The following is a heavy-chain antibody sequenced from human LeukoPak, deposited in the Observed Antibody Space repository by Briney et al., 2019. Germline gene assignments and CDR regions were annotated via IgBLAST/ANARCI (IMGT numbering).Heavy chain of an antibody. D-gene: IGHD4-11*01. V-gene: IGHV1-2*02. CDR1: GYTFTGYY. J-gene: IGHJ3*02. CDR3: ARERTTLAAFDI. CDR2: INPNSGGT. Sequence: ASVKVSCKASGYTFTGYYMHWVRQAPGQGLEWMGWINPNSGGTNYAQKFQGRVTMTRDTSISTAYMELSRLRSDDTAVYYCARERTTLAAFDIWGQGTMVTVSS.